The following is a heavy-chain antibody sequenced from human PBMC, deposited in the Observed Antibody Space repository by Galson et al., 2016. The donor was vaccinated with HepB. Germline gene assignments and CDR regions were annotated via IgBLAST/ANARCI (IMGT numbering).Heavy chain of an antibody. CDR3: ARPAQRISQFLY. D-gene: IGHD5-24*01. V-gene: IGHV4-39*01. J-gene: IGHJ1*01. CDR1: GGSISGSGYF. Sequence: SETLSLTCSVTGGSISGSGYFWGWLRQPPGREPEWIASIYHTGSTYYHPSLKSRVRISVDTSRNQFSLELSSVTPADTAVYFCARPAQRISQFLYWGQGLLVTISS. CDR2: IYHTGST.